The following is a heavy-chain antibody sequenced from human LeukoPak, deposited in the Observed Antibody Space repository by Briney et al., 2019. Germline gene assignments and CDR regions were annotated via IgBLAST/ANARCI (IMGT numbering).Heavy chain of an antibody. CDR1: GFPFSNYW. CDR3: ARDKTVSALRRDYMDV. CDR2: INLDGSTT. J-gene: IGHJ6*03. Sequence: PGGSLRLSCVASGFPFSNYWMLWLRQVPGKGLVWVSRINLDGSTTTYADSVKGRFTISRDNAKNTLYLQMNSLRAEDTALYYCARDKTVSALRRDYMDVWGKGTTVTVSS. V-gene: IGHV3-74*01. D-gene: IGHD4-17*01.